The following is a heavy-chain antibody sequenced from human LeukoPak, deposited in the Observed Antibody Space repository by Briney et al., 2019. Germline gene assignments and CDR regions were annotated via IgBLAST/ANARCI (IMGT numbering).Heavy chain of an antibody. D-gene: IGHD4-23*01. CDR2: IIPILGIA. V-gene: IGHV1-69*04. J-gene: IGHJ6*02. CDR3: ARGGYYGGNSYYYYGMDV. Sequence: ASVKVSCKASGGTFSSYAISWVRQAPGQGLEWMGRIIPILGIANYAQKFQGRVTITADKSMSTAYMELSSLRSEDTAVYYCARGGYYGGNSYYYYGMDVWGQGTTVTVSS. CDR1: GGTFSSYA.